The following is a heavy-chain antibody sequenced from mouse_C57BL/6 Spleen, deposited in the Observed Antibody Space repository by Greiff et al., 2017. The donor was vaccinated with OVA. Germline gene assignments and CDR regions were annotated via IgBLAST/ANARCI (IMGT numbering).Heavy chain of an antibody. D-gene: IGHD2-1*01. Sequence: VKVVESGAELVKPGASVKLSCKASGYTFTEYTIHWVKQRSGQGLEWIGWFYPGSGSIKYNEKFKDKATLTADKSSSTVYLVLSRLTSEDSAVYFCARHEGGGNSFAYWGQGTLVTVSA. CDR1: GYTFTEYT. V-gene: IGHV1-62-2*01. CDR3: ARHEGGGNSFAY. J-gene: IGHJ3*01. CDR2: FYPGSGSI.